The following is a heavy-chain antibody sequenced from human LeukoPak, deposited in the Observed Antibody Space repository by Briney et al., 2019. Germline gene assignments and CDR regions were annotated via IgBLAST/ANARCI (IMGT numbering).Heavy chain of an antibody. CDR3: ARVTEQQAV. Sequence: GASVKVSCKVSGYTLTELSMHWLRQAPGKGLEWMGGFDPEDGETIYAQKFQGRVTITTDESTSTAYMELSSLRSEDTAVYYCARVTEQQAVWGQGTLVTVSS. CDR1: GYTLTELS. D-gene: IGHD1/OR15-1a*01. CDR2: FDPEDGET. J-gene: IGHJ4*02. V-gene: IGHV1-24*01.